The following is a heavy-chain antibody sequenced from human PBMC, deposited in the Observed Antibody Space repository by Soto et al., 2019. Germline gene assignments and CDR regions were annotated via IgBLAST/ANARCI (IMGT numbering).Heavy chain of an antibody. CDR2: IYYSGST. V-gene: IGHV4-59*08. J-gene: IGHJ6*03. CDR1: GGSVRSYY. D-gene: IGHD3-9*01. CDR3: ARGRYVDWLRPSPNYYYYYYMAV. Sequence: SGSLALTCTVSGGSVRSYYGSGIRQPPGKGLEWIGYIYYSGSTNDNPSLKSRVTISVDTSKNQFSVKLSSVTAADTAVYYCARGRYVDWLRPSPNYYYYYYMAVRRKGTTVTVS.